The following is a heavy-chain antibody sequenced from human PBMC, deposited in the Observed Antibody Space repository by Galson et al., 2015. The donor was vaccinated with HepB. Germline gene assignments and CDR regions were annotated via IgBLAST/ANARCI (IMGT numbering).Heavy chain of an antibody. CDR2: IDWDDDK. D-gene: IGHD3-9*01. V-gene: IGHV2-70*11. CDR3: ARTLYYDILTYYHYGMDV. CDR1: GFSLSTSGMC. J-gene: IGHJ6*02. Sequence: PALVKPTQTLTLTCTFSGFSLSTSGMCVSWIRQPPGKALEWLARIDWDDDKYYSTSLKTRLTISKDTSKNQVVPTMTNMDPVDTATYYCARTLYYDILTYYHYGMDVWGQGTTVTVSS.